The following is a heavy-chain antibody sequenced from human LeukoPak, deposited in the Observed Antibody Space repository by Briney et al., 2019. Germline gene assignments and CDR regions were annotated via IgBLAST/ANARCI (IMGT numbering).Heavy chain of an antibody. Sequence: GGSLRLSCAASGFTFDDYGMSWVRQAPGKGLEWVSAISGSGGSTYYADSVKGRFTISRDNSKNTLYLQMNGLRAEDTAVYYCAKAHNWEDPSDYWGQGTLVTVSS. CDR3: AKAHNWEDPSDY. J-gene: IGHJ4*02. CDR1: GFTFDDYG. CDR2: ISGSGGST. D-gene: IGHD1-20*01. V-gene: IGHV3-23*01.